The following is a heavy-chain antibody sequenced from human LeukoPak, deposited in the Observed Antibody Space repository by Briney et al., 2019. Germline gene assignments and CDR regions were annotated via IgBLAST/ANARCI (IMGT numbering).Heavy chain of an antibody. J-gene: IGHJ5*02. CDR3: VRDLRGSDDL. Sequence: ASVKVSCKASGYSFINNDINWVRQAPGQGLEWMAWMNPKSGNTGSAQHFQGRVTLTQNIAISTAYLEVRNLKSEDTAVYYCVRDLRGSDDLWGQGTLVTVTS. CDR1: GYSFINND. V-gene: IGHV1-8*01. CDR2: MNPKSGNT. D-gene: IGHD1-26*01.